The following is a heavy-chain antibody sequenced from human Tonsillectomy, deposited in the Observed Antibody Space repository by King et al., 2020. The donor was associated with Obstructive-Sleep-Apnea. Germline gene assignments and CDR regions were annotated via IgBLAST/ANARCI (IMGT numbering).Heavy chain of an antibody. CDR1: GFSLSTRGVG. J-gene: IGHJ4*02. CDR3: AHRGDCSGGSCFIFDY. Sequence: TFKESGPTLVKPTQTLTLTCTFSGFSLSTRGVGVGWIRQPPGKALEWLALIYWDDDKRYSPSLKSRLTITKDTSKNQVVLTMTNMDPVDTATYYCAHRGDCSGGSCFIFDYWGQGTLVTVSS. CDR2: IYWDDDK. V-gene: IGHV2-5*02. D-gene: IGHD2-15*01.